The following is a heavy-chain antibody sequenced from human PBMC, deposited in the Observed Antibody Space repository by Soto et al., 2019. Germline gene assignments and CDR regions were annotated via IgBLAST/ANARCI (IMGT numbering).Heavy chain of an antibody. CDR2: IIPIFNST. D-gene: IGHD2-2*02. Sequence: QVQLVQSGAEVKTPGSSLKVSCKVSGSRFSNYVISWVRQAPGHGLEWLGRIIPIFNSTKYAQSFQGRVTITADKSKSTASLELSSLRSADTAVYYCARAGRGKKSGYNGLVSLGYWGQGTLVTVSS. CDR3: ARAGRGKKSGYNGLVSLGY. J-gene: IGHJ4*02. V-gene: IGHV1-69*06. CDR1: GSRFSNYV.